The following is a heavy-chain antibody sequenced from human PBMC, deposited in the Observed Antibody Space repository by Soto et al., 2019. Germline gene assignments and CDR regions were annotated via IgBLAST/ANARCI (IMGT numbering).Heavy chain of an antibody. Sequence: GASLKISCKGSGYSFTNYWIGWVRQMPGKGLEWMGIIYPGDSDTRYSPSFQGQVTISADKSISTAYLQWSSLKASDTAMYYCARHLTPYDFWSGYWVFDIWGQGTMVTVSS. CDR2: IYPGDSDT. J-gene: IGHJ3*02. V-gene: IGHV5-51*01. D-gene: IGHD3-3*01. CDR1: GYSFTNYW. CDR3: ARHLTPYDFWSGYWVFDI.